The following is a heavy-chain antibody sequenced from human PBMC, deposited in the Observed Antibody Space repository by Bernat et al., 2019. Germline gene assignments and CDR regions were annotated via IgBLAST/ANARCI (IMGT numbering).Heavy chain of an antibody. D-gene: IGHD5/OR15-5a*01. Sequence: QMQLVESGGGVVQPGRSLRLSCAASGFTFSSYAMHWVRQAPGKGLEWVAVISYDGSNQSYADSVKGRLTISRDNSKNTLYLQMNSLRAEDTAVYYCARVGSTASYYYYYGMDVWGQGTTVTVSS. CDR2: ISYDGSNQ. CDR3: ARVGSTASYYYYYGMDV. J-gene: IGHJ6*02. CDR1: GFTFSSYA. V-gene: IGHV3-30-3*01.